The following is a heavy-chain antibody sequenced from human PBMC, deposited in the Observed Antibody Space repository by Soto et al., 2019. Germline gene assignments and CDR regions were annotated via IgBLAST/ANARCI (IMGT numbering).Heavy chain of an antibody. CDR3: ARAGGDFWSGYYRDAFDI. CDR1: GYTFTSYD. V-gene: IGHV1-8*01. J-gene: IGHJ3*02. D-gene: IGHD3-3*01. CDR2: MNPSSGNT. Sequence: GASVKVSCKASGYTFTSYDINWVRQATGQGLEWMGWMNPSSGNTGYAQKFQGRVTMTRNTSISTAYMELSSLRSEDTAVYYCARAGGDFWSGYYRDAFDIWGQGTMVTVSS.